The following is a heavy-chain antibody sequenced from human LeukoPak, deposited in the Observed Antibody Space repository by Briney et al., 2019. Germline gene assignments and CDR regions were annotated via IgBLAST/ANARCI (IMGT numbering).Heavy chain of an antibody. CDR3: AKDTTTSDAFDI. CDR1: GFTFSSFW. Sequence: GGSLRLSCAASGFTFSSFWMNWVRQAPGKGLEWVSAISGSGGSTYYADSVKGRFTISRDNSKNTLYLQMNSLRAEDTAVYYCAKDTTTSDAFDIWGQGTMVTVSS. D-gene: IGHD4-17*01. V-gene: IGHV3-23*01. J-gene: IGHJ3*02. CDR2: ISGSGGST.